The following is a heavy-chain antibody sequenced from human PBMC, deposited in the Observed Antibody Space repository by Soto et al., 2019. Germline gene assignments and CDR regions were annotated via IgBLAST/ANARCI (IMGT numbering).Heavy chain of an antibody. D-gene: IGHD6-13*01. Sequence: TGGSLRLSCAASGLTVSSSYMSWVRQAPGKGLQWVSVIYSAGSTYTANSVKGRVTISRDISTNMVYLQMSSLTDEDTAVYYCARAREPEHSSAIFFYIWGQGALVTVPS. J-gene: IGHJ4*02. CDR2: IYSAGST. CDR1: GLTVSSSY. V-gene: IGHV3-53*01. CDR3: ARAREPEHSSAIFFYI.